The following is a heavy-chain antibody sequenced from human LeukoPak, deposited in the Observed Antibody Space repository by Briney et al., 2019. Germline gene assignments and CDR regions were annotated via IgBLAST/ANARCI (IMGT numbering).Heavy chain of an antibody. V-gene: IGHV3-23*01. J-gene: IGHJ4*02. CDR1: GFTFSSYA. Sequence: GRSLRLSCAASGFTFSSYAMIWVRQAPGKGLEWVSAISGSGDNTYYADSVKGRFTISRDNSKNTLYLQMHSLRAEDTAVYYCAKGLYSSNYAYYFDYWGQGTLVTVSS. CDR3: AKGLYSSNYAYYFDY. CDR2: ISGSGDNT. D-gene: IGHD6-13*01.